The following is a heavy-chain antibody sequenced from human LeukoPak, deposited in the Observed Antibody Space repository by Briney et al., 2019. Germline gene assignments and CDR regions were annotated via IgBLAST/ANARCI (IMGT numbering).Heavy chain of an antibody. Sequence: GRSLRLSCAASGFTFSSYGMHWVRQAPGKGLEWVAVIWYDGSNKYYADSVKGRFTISRDNSKNTLYLQMNSLRAEDTAVYYCARDSTYYYDSSGYYGPFDYWGQGTLVTVSS. CDR3: ARDSTYYYDSSGYYGPFDY. J-gene: IGHJ4*02. CDR2: IWYDGSNK. D-gene: IGHD3-22*01. CDR1: GFTFSSYG. V-gene: IGHV3-33*01.